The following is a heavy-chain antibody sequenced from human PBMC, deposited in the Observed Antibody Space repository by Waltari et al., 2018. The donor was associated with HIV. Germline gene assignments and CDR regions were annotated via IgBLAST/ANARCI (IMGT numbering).Heavy chain of an antibody. J-gene: IGHJ4*02. V-gene: IGHV4-61*02. CDR1: GGSISSASYY. CDR3: ARDDLGSGWFFDY. D-gene: IGHD6-19*01. CDR2: IYPSGST. Sequence: QVQLQESGPGLLKPSQTLSLTCTVSGGSISSASYYWTWIRQSAGKGLEWIGRIYPSGSTSYNPSLKSRVSISIDTSRNQFSLKLTSVTAADTAVYYCARDDLGSGWFFDYWGPGTLVTVSS.